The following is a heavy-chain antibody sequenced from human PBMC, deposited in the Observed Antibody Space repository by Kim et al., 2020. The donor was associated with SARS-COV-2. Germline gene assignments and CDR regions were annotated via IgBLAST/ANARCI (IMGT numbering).Heavy chain of an antibody. V-gene: IGHV3-73*01. D-gene: IGHD6-6*01. Sequence: GGSLRLSCAASGFTFSGSAMHWVRQASGKGLEWVGRIRSKANSYATAYAASVKGRSTISREDSKNTGYMQMNSLKTEDTAVYYCPRVQAVRHDYYYYYYMDVCGTGATVTVSS. CDR1: GFTFSGSA. J-gene: IGHJ6*03. CDR2: IRSKANSYAT. CDR3: PRVQAVRHDYYYYYYMDV.